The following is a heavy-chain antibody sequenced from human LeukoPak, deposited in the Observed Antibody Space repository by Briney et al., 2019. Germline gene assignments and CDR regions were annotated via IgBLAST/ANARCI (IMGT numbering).Heavy chain of an antibody. CDR1: GDSIRTTSF. Sequence: SETLSLTCLVSGDSIRTTSFWGWIRQPPGMGLEWIASASHSGINYYNPSLRSRAIVSADTSKNQFSLRLTSVTAADTAVYYCARRGGHSWDVGNWFDPWGQGILVTVSS. D-gene: IGHD6-13*01. V-gene: IGHV4-39*01. CDR2: ASHSGIN. J-gene: IGHJ5*02. CDR3: ARRGGHSWDVGNWFDP.